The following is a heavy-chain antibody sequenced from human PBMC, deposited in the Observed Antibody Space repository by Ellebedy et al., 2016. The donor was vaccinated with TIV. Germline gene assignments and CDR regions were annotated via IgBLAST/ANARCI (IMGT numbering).Heavy chain of an antibody. J-gene: IGHJ4*02. CDR1: GFTFDDYG. D-gene: IGHD3-22*01. Sequence: GESLKISCAASGFTFDDYGMSWVRQAPGKGLEWVSGINWNGGSTGYADSVKGRFTISRDNAKNSLYLQMNSLRAEDTALYYCARSNYYDRQAYDYWGQGTLVTVSS. CDR2: INWNGGST. CDR3: ARSNYYDRQAYDY. V-gene: IGHV3-20*04.